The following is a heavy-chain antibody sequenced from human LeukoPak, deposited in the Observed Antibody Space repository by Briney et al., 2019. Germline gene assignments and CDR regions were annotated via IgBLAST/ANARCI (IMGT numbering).Heavy chain of an antibody. V-gene: IGHV3-49*04. CDR3: ARRGYDYGYLDH. CDR1: GFTFADYA. J-gene: IGHJ4*02. Sequence: GGSLRLSCTASGFTFADYAMSWVRQAPGRGLEWVGFIRSKAYDGTTEYGASVKGRFTISRDDSKSIAYLQMNSLKTEDTAVYYCARRGYDYGYLDHWGQGTLVTVSS. D-gene: IGHD5-18*01. CDR2: IRSKAYDGTT.